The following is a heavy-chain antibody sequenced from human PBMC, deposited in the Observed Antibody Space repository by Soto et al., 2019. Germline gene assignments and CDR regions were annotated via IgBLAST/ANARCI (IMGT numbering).Heavy chain of an antibody. CDR2: INHSGST. CDR3: ARGPPAENAFDI. Sequence: SETLSLTCAVYGGTFSGYYWSWIRQPPGKGLEWIGEINHSGSTNYNPSLKRRVTISVDTSKNQFSLKLSSVTAADTAVYYCARGPPAENAFDIWGQGTMVTVSS. J-gene: IGHJ3*02. V-gene: IGHV4-34*01. CDR1: GGTFSGYY.